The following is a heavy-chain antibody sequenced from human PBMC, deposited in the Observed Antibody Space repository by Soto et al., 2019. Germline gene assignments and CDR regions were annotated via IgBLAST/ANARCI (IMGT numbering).Heavy chain of an antibody. J-gene: IGHJ6*02. D-gene: IGHD6-13*01. CDR3: ARDFGIAAAGRNYGMDV. Sequence: QVQLVQSGAEVKKPGASVKVSCKASGYTFTSYGISWVRQAPGQGLEWMGWISAYNGNTNYAQKLQGRVTMTTDTSTSTAYRELRSLRSDDTAVYYCARDFGIAAAGRNYGMDVWGQGTTVTVSS. V-gene: IGHV1-18*01. CDR1: GYTFTSYG. CDR2: ISAYNGNT.